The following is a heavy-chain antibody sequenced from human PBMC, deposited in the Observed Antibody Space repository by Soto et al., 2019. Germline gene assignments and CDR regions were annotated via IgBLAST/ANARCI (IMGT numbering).Heavy chain of an antibody. J-gene: IGHJ6*02. D-gene: IGHD6-19*01. Sequence: SETLSLTCTVSGGSISRYYWSWIRQPPGKGLEWIGYIYYSGSTNYNPSLKSRVTISVDTSKNQFSLKLSSVTAADTAVYYCARDIGIAVAGRWDYYYYGMDVWGQGTTVTVSS. V-gene: IGHV4-59*01. CDR2: IYYSGST. CDR3: ARDIGIAVAGRWDYYYYGMDV. CDR1: GGSISRYY.